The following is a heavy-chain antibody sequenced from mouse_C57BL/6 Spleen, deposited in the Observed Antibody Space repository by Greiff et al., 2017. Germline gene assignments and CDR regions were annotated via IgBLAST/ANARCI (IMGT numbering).Heavy chain of an antibody. J-gene: IGHJ3*01. CDR1: GYTFTSYW. Sequence: QVQLQQPGAELVKPGASVKLSCKASGYTFTSYWMQWVKQRPGQGLEWIGEIDPSDSYTNYNQKFKGKATLTVDTSSSTAYMQLSSLTSEDSAVYYCARGITGTWFAYWGQGTLVTVSA. CDR2: IDPSDSYT. CDR3: ARGITGTWFAY. D-gene: IGHD4-1*01. V-gene: IGHV1-50*01.